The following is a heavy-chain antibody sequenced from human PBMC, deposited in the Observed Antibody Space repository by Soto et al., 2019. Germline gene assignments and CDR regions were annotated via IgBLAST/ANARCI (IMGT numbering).Heavy chain of an antibody. CDR3: AKEKFRRGPSPMYAMDL. Sequence: ASVKVSCKAFGYTFTSYDIYWVRQATGQGLEWMGWMNPNTGNSAYADSLQGRFTISRDNSKNALYLQVNSLRGEDTAVYYCAKEKFRRGPSPMYAMDLWGQGTTVTVSS. CDR2: MNPNTGNS. V-gene: IGHV1-8*01. CDR1: GYTFTSYD. D-gene: IGHD5-12*01. J-gene: IGHJ6*02.